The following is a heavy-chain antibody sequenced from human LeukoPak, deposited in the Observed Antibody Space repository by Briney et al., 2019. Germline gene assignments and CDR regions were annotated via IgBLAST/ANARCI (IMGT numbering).Heavy chain of an antibody. CDR3: ANTYSSASWFDP. J-gene: IGHJ5*02. D-gene: IGHD6-6*01. Sequence: PGGCLRLSCAASGFTFSSYAMSSVRQAPGKGLEWVSAISGSGGSTYYADSVKGRFTISRDNSKNTLYLQMNSLRAEDTDVYYCANTYSSASWFDPWGQGTLVTVSS. CDR2: ISGSGGST. V-gene: IGHV3-23*01. CDR1: GFTFSSYA.